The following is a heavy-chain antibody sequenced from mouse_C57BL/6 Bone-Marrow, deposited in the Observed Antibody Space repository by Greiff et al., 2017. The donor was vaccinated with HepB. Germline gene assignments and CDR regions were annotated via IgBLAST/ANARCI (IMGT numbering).Heavy chain of an antibody. V-gene: IGHV1-18*01. Sequence: EVQLQQSGPELVKPGASVKIPCKASGYTFTDYNMDWVKQSHGKSLEWIGDINPNNGGTIYNQKFKGKATLTVDKSSSTAYMELRSLTSEDTAVYYGARGVGYGSSYNFDYWGQGTTLTVSS. CDR1: GYTFTDYN. CDR3: ARGVGYGSSYNFDY. CDR2: INPNNGGT. J-gene: IGHJ2*01. D-gene: IGHD1-1*01.